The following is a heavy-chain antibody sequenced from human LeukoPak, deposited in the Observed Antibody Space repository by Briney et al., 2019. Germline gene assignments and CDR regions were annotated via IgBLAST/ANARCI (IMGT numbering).Heavy chain of an antibody. D-gene: IGHD2-15*01. V-gene: IGHV4-34*01. CDR1: GGSFSGYY. CDR3: ARGVGGYCSGGSCYSAPNWFDP. CDR2: INHSGST. Sequence: SETLSLTCAVYGGSFSGYYWSWIRQPPGKGLEWIGEINHSGSTNYNPSLKSRVTISVDTSKNQFSLKLSTVTAADTAVYYCARGVGGYCSGGSCYSAPNWFDPWGQGTLVTVSS. J-gene: IGHJ5*02.